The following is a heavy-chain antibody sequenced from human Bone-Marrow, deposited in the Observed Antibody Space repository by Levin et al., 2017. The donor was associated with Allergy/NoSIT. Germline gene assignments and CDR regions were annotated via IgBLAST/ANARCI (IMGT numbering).Heavy chain of an antibody. Sequence: GGSLRLSCAASGFIFSPYSMNWVRQAPGKGLEWLAYISPTSSYIYYADSVKGRFIISRDNAENSLYLQMTSLRVEDPGLYYCARDQRDYLLSSSVDVWGLGTLVIVSS. CDR2: ISPTSSYI. CDR3: ARDQRDYLLSSSVDV. D-gene: IGHD3-10*02. CDR1: GFIFSPYS. J-gene: IGHJ4*02. V-gene: IGHV3-21*05.